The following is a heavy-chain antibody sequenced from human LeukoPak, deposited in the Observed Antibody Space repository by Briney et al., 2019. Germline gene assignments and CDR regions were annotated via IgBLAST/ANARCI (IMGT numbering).Heavy chain of an antibody. CDR2: IYYSGST. V-gene: IGHV4-59*08. Sequence: SETLSLTCTVSGASISSYYWSWIRKPPGKGLEWIGYIYYSGSTNYNPSLKSRVTISVDTSKNQFSLKLSSVTAADTAVYYCARHTAEKYNWFDRWGQGTLVTVSS. J-gene: IGHJ5*02. D-gene: IGHD5-24*01. CDR1: GASISSYY. CDR3: ARHTAEKYNWFDR.